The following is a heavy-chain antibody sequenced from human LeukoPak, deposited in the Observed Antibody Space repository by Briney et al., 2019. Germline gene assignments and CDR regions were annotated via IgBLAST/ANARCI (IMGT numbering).Heavy chain of an antibody. CDR3: ARYSSGWLGY. CDR1: GGSISSHY. D-gene: IGHD6-19*01. CDR2: IYSSGNT. V-gene: IGHV4-4*09. J-gene: IGHJ4*02. Sequence: SETLSLTCTVSGGSISSHYWSWIRQPPGKGLDWIGYIYSSGNTNYNPSLKSRVTISVDTSKNQFSLKLSSVTAADTAVYYCARYSSGWLGYWGQGTLVTVSS.